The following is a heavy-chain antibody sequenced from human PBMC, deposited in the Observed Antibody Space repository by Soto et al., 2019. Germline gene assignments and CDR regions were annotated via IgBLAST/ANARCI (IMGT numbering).Heavy chain of an antibody. J-gene: IGHJ4*02. V-gene: IGHV3-48*03. D-gene: IGHD3-22*01. CDR1: GFTFSTYE. Sequence: RLSCASSGFTFSTYEMNWVRQAPGKGLEWVSYISSSGYTIYYADSVRGRFTISRDNAKNSLYLQMISLRAEDTAVYYCARVLHYYYDSSGTIDSWGQGTLVTVSS. CDR3: ARVLHYYYDSSGTIDS. CDR2: ISSSGYTI.